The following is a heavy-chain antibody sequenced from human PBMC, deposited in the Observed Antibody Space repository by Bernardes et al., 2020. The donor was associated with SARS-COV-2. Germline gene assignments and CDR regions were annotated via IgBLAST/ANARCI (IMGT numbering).Heavy chain of an antibody. V-gene: IGHV1-18*04. CDR1: GYDFTSYG. D-gene: IGHD6-19*01. Sequence: ASVKVSCKASGYDFTSYGISWVRQAPGQGLEWMGWISTYNGSTKYAQKVQGRLTMTTDTSTRTAYMELGSLRSDDTAVYYCARSLFYSSGWFDYWGQGSLVTVSS. CDR2: ISTYNGST. J-gene: IGHJ4*02. CDR3: ARSLFYSSGWFDY.